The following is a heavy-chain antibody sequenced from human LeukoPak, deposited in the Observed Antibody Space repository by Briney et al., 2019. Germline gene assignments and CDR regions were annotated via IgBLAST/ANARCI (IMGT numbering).Heavy chain of an antibody. CDR3: AKERSLNGGSFDGYFDH. D-gene: IGHD2/OR15-2a*01. J-gene: IGHJ4*02. V-gene: IGHV3-23*01. Sequence: AGGSLRLSCVASGFRFSNYAMSWVRQTPGKGLEWVSVISDSGSNTYYADSVKGRFTISRDNSKNTLYLQINSLRAEDTALYHCAKERSLNGGSFDGYFDHWGQGTLVAVSS. CDR2: ISDSGSNT. CDR1: GFRFSNYA.